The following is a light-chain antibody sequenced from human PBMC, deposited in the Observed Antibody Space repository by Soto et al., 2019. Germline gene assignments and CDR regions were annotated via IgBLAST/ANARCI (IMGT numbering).Light chain of an antibody. CDR3: AAWDDSLNGYV. CDR2: SNN. Sequence: QSVLTQPASVSGSPGQSITISCTGTSSDVGGYNYVSWYQQHPGKAPKLLIYSNNQRPSGVPDRFSGSKSGTSASLAISGLQSEDEAHYYCAAWDDSLNGYVFGTGTKVTVL. V-gene: IGLV1-44*01. CDR1: SSDVGGYNY. J-gene: IGLJ1*01.